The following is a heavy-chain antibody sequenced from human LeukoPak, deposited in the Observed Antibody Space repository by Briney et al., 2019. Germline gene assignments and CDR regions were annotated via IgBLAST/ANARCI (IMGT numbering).Heavy chain of an antibody. CDR3: ARRWNYDAFDI. J-gene: IGHJ3*02. D-gene: IGHD1-7*01. CDR2: INHSGST. Sequence: SETLSLTCAVYGGSFSGYYWSWIRQPPGKGLEWIGEINHSGSTNYNPSLKSRVTISVDTSKNQFSLKLSSVTAADTAVYYCARRWNYDAFDIWGQGTMVTVSS. V-gene: IGHV4-34*01. CDR1: GGSFSGYY.